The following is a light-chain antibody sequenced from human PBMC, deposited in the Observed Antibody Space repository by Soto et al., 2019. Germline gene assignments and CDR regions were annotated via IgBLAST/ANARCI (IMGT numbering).Light chain of an antibody. CDR2: GAS. CDR3: QQYGSSLFT. Sequence: DIVLTQSPGTLSLSPGERATLFCRASQIVSSKYLAWYQQKHGQAPRVLIYGASIRATGIPERFSGGGSGTDFTLTITRLEPEDFAVYYCQQYGSSLFTFGPGTKVDIK. J-gene: IGKJ3*01. CDR1: QIVSSKY. V-gene: IGKV3-20*01.